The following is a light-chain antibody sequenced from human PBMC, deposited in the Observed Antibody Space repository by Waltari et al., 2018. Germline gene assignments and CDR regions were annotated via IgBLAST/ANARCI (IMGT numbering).Light chain of an antibody. Sequence: EIVMTHSPATLSVSPGERATLSCRASQSVSSNLAWYQQKPVQAPKLLIYGASTRATGIPGRFSGSGSGTDFTLTISSLQSEDFAVYYCQQYNNWPPRTFGQGTKLEIK. CDR3: QQYNNWPPRT. V-gene: IGKV3-15*01. CDR1: QSVSSN. J-gene: IGKJ2*01. CDR2: GAS.